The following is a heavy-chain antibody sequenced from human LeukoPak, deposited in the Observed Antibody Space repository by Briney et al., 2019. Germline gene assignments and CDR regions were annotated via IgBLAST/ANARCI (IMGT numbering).Heavy chain of an antibody. J-gene: IGHJ6*03. CDR3: ATSWVGDYYYYYYMDV. D-gene: IGHD2-21*02. V-gene: IGHV4-34*01. CDR1: GGSFSGYY. Sequence: SETLSLTCAVYGGSFSGYYWSWIRQPPGKGLEGMGEINHSGSTNDNPSLKSRGTISVDTSKNQFSLKLSSVTAADTAVYYCATSWVGDYYYYYYMDVWGKGTTVTVSS. CDR2: INHSGST.